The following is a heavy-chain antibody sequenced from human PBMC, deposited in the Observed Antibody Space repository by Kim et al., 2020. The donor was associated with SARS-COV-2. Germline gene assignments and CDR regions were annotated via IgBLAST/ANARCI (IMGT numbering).Heavy chain of an antibody. CDR1: GFTFDDYA. CDR3: AKGSLAEYQLIYYYYGMDV. V-gene: IGHV3-9*01. D-gene: IGHD2-2*01. Sequence: GGSLRLSCAASGFTFDDYAMHWVRQAPGKGLEWVSGISWNSGSIGYADSVKGRFTISRDNAKNSLYLQMNSLRAEDTALYYCAKGSLAEYQLIYYYYGMDVWGQGTTVTVSS. J-gene: IGHJ6*02. CDR2: ISWNSGSI.